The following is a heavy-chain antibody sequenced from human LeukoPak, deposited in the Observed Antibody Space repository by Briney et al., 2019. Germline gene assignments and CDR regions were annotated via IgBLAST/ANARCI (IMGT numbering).Heavy chain of an antibody. D-gene: IGHD4-17*01. CDR3: AVTTVTTGYFQH. CDR1: GYTFTGYY. V-gene: IGHV1-2*06. CDR2: INPNSGGT. Sequence: GASVKVSCKASGYTFTGYYMHWVRQAPGQGLEWMGRINPNSGGTNYAQKFQGRVTMTRDTSISTAYMELSRLRSDDTAVYYCAVTTVTTGYFQHWGQGTLVTVSP. J-gene: IGHJ1*01.